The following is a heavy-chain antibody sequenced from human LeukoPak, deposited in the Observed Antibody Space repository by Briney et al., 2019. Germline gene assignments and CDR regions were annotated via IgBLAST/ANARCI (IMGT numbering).Heavy chain of an antibody. J-gene: IGHJ1*01. V-gene: IGHV4-31*03. CDR2: IYYSGST. CDR3: VSGSSGWLYFQH. CDR1: GGPISSGGYY. Sequence: SETLSLTCTVSGGPISSGGYYWSWIRQHPGKGLEWIGYIYYSGSTYYNPSLKSRVTISVDTSKNQFSLKLSSVTAADTAVYYCVSGSSGWLYFQHWGQGTLVTVSS. D-gene: IGHD6-19*01.